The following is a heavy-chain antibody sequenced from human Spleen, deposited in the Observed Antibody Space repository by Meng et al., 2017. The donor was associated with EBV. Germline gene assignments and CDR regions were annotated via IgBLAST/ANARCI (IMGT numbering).Heavy chain of an antibody. V-gene: IGHV4-34*01. CDR3: ARGRSNTSMIVLVITSSHYYFDS. J-gene: IGHJ4*02. Sequence: QVQLLQWGTRLLKPSETLSLTCAVXXXSFSDHYWIWIRQPPGKGLEWIGEINHGGRTNYNPSLKSRVTISVDTSKNQFSLKLSSMTAADTAVYYCARGRSNTSMIVLVITSSHYYFDSWGQGTLVTVSS. D-gene: IGHD3-22*01. CDR2: INHGGRT. CDR1: XXSFSDHY.